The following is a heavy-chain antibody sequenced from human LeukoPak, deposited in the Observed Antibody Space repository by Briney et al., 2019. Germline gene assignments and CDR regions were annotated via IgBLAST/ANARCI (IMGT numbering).Heavy chain of an antibody. J-gene: IGHJ4*02. CDR3: ARGSPYDYIWGSYRPHFFDY. Sequence: PSETLSLTCTVSGGSISSGGYYWSWIRQHPGKGLEWIGYIYYSGSTYYNPSLKSRVTISVDTSKNQFPLKLSSATAADTAVYYCARGSPYDYIWGSYRPHFFDYWGQGTLVTVSS. CDR2: IYYSGST. V-gene: IGHV4-31*03. CDR1: GGSISSGGYY. D-gene: IGHD3-16*02.